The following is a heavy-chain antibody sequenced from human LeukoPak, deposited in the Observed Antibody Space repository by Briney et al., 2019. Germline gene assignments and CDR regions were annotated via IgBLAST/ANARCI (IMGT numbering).Heavy chain of an antibody. CDR2: ISYDGSNK. V-gene: IGHV3-30-3*01. CDR1: GFTFSSYA. D-gene: IGHD2-21*01. Sequence: GRSLRLSCAASGFTFSSYAMHWVRQAPGKGLEWVAVISYDGSNKYYADSVKGRFTISRDNSKNTLYLQMNSLRAEDTAVYYCAKVDRNCGGDCHDYWGQGTLVTVSS. CDR3: AKVDRNCGGDCHDY. J-gene: IGHJ4*02.